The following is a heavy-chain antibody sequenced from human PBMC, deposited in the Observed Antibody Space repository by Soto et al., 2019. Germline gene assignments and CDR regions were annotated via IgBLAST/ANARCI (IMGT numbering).Heavy chain of an antibody. CDR2: MNPNSGNT. D-gene: IGHD1-1*01. Sequence: ASVKVSCKASGYTFTSYDINWARQATGQGLEWMGWMNPNSGNTGYAQEFQGRVTMTRNTSISTAYMELSSLRSEDTAVYYCARAIGSTSNYYYMDVWGKGTTVTVSS. CDR3: ARAIGSTSNYYYMDV. V-gene: IGHV1-8*01. J-gene: IGHJ6*03. CDR1: GYTFTSYD.